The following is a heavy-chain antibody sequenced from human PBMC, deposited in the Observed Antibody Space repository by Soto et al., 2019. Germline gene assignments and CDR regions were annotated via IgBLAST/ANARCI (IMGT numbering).Heavy chain of an antibody. CDR1: GFTFSSYS. CDR2: ISSSSSTI. D-gene: IGHD5-12*01. CDR3: ERERGDGYNYEESVDF. V-gene: IGHV3-48*02. J-gene: IGHJ3*01. Sequence: EVQLVESGGGLVQPGGSLRLSCAASGFTFSSYSMNWVRQAPGKGLEWVSYISSSSSTIYYADSVKGRFTISRDNPKNSPNLQMNSQREEDTAVYYGERERGDGYNYEESVDFWGQGTMVTVSS.